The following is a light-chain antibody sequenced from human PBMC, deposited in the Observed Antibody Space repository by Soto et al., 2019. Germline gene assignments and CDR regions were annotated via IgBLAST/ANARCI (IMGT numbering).Light chain of an antibody. CDR3: QQSYRTPV. V-gene: IGKV1-39*01. CDR2: AAS. CDR1: QSISSY. J-gene: IGKJ2*01. Sequence: DIQMTQSPSSLSASVGDRVTITCRASQSISSYLNWYQQKPGKAPKLLIYAASSLQSGVPSRFSGSGSGTDFPLTISSLQPEDFATYYCQQSYRTPVFGQGTKLEIK.